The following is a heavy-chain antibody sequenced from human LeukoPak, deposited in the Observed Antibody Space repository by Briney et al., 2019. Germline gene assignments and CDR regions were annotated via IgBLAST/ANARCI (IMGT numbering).Heavy chain of an antibody. J-gene: IGHJ5*02. V-gene: IGHV4-59*06. CDR3: ARGGYSYGSNWFDP. D-gene: IGHD5-18*01. Sequence: SETLSLTCTVSGGSISSYYWSWIRQPPGKGLEWIGYIYYSGSTYYNPSLKSRVTISVDTSKNQFSLKLSSVTAADTAVYYCARGGYSYGSNWFDPWGQGTLVTVSS. CDR2: IYYSGST. CDR1: GGSISSYY.